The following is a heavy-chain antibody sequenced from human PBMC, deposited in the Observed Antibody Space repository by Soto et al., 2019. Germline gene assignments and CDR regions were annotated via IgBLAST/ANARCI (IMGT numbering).Heavy chain of an antibody. CDR1: GFILTSYS. CDR3: ARDSTYDILSGPGAYYMDV. V-gene: IGHV3-48*01. CDR2: ISSSSGTI. Sequence: GGSLRLSCAASGFILTSYSMNWVRQAPGKGLEWISYISSSSGTIYYADSVKGRFTISRDNAKSSLDLQMKSLRAGDTAVYYCARDSTYDILSGPGAYYMDVWGKGTTVTVSS. D-gene: IGHD3-9*01. J-gene: IGHJ6*04.